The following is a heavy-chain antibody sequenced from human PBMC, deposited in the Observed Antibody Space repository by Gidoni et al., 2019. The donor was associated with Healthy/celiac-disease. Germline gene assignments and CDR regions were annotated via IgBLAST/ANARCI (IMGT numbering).Heavy chain of an antibody. J-gene: IGHJ6*02. V-gene: IGHV1-46*03. CDR1: GYTFTSYY. Sequence: QVQLVQSGAEVKKPGASVKVSCKASGYTFTSYYMHWVRQAPGQGLEWMGIINPSGGSTSYAQKFQGRVTMTRDTSTSTVYMELSSLRSEDTAVYYCARDAGLAYDFWSGYFSSSYYYGMDVWGQGTTVTVSS. D-gene: IGHD3-3*01. CDR2: INPSGGST. CDR3: ARDAGLAYDFWSGYFSSSYYYGMDV.